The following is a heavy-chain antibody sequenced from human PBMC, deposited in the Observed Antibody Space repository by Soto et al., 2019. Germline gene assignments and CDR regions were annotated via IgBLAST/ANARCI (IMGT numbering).Heavy chain of an antibody. CDR2: IFYLGSS. Sequence: SETLSLTCTVSGDSIISSDFYWCCGRHPPGKGLECVGSIFYLGSSYYTPSLKSRVTMSVNTSNNQFALRLSSVIAAAAPLYFYTRHPLALLINNWFDPWGQGILVTVSS. D-gene: IGHD3-10*01. J-gene: IGHJ5*02. V-gene: IGHV4-39*01. CDR3: TRHPLALLINNWFDP. CDR1: GDSIISSDFY.